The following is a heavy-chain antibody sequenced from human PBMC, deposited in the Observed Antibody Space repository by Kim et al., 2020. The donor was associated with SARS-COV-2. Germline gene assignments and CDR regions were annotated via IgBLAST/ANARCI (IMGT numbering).Heavy chain of an antibody. V-gene: IGHV3-9*01. D-gene: IGHD3-10*01. Sequence: VKGRFTISRDNAKNSLYLQMNSLRAEDTALYYCAKVMVRAPYYYYGMVVWGQGTTVTVSS. J-gene: IGHJ6*02. CDR3: AKVMVRAPYYYYGMVV.